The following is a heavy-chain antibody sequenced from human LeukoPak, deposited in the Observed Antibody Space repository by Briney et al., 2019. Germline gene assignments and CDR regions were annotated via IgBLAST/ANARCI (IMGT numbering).Heavy chain of an antibody. Sequence: GGSLRLSCAASGFTFSSYGMTWVRQAPGKGLEWVSAISASGIYTYSADSVKGRFTISRDNSKNTLYLQMNSLRAEDTAVYYCARVLSVSYCDSWGQGTLVTVSS. CDR3: ARVLSVSYCDS. J-gene: IGHJ4*02. CDR2: ISASGIYT. CDR1: GFTFSSYG. V-gene: IGHV3-23*01. D-gene: IGHD2/OR15-2a*01.